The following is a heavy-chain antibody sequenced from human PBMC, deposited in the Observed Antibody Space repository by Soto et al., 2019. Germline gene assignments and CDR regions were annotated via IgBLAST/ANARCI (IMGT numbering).Heavy chain of an antibody. J-gene: IGHJ4*02. D-gene: IGHD6-19*01. CDR3: ADMRGQWLPRD. Sequence: PLETLSLTWTVSGGSIISSSCYWGWIRQPPGKGLEWIGSIFYSGSTYYNPSLKSRVTISVDTSKNQFSLKLTSVTAADTAVYYCADMRGQWLPRDWGQGILVT. CDR2: IFYSGST. CDR1: GGSIISSSCY. V-gene: IGHV4-39*01.